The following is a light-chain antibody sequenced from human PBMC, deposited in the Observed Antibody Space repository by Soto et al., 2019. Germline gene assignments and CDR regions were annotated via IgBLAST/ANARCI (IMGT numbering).Light chain of an antibody. CDR2: GAS. CDR3: QQYGSSPFT. J-gene: IGKJ2*01. Sequence: EIVLTQSPGTLSLSPGERATLSCRASQGVGSSYLAWYQQKPGQAPRLLIYGASSRATGIPDRFSGSGSGTDFTLTISRLEPEDFAVYSCQQYGSSPFTFGQGTKLEIK. V-gene: IGKV3-20*01. CDR1: QGVGSSY.